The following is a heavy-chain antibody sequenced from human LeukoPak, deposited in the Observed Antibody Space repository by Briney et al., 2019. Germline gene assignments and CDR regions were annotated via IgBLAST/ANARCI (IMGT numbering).Heavy chain of an antibody. CDR2: MNPNSGNT. J-gene: IGHJ6*03. V-gene: IGHV1-8*03. CDR1: GYTFTSYD. D-gene: IGHD3-3*01. Sequence: ASVKVSCKASGYTFTSYDINWVRQATGQGLEWMGWMNPNSGNTGYAQKFQGRVTITRNTSISTAYMELSSLRSEDTAVYYCARTQGYDLWSGYYTGYYYYYMDVWGKGTTVTVSS. CDR3: ARTQGYDLWSGYYTGYYYYYMDV.